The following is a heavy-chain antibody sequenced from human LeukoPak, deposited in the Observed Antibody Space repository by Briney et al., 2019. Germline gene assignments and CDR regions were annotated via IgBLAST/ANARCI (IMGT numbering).Heavy chain of an antibody. J-gene: IGHJ5*02. CDR2: ISYDGSNK. CDR3: ARYSSGWYWFDP. D-gene: IGHD6-19*01. Sequence: SGGSLRLSCAASGFTFSSYAMHWVRQAPGKGLEWVAVISYDGSNKYYADSVKGRFTISRDNSKNTLYLQMNSLRAEDMAVYYCARYSSGWYWFDPWGQGTLVTVSS. V-gene: IGHV3-30-3*01. CDR1: GFTFSSYA.